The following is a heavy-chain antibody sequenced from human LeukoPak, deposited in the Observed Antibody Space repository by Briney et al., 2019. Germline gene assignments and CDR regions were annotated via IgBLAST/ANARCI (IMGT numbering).Heavy chain of an antibody. J-gene: IGHJ5*02. CDR1: GFTFSDYY. Sequence: GSLRLSCAASGFTFSDYYMSWIRPAPGKGLEWVSYISSSSSYTNYADSVKGRFTISRDNANNSLYMQMNSLRAEDTAVYYCARYNDILTGSNNWFDPWGQGTLVTVSS. CDR2: ISSSSSYT. V-gene: IGHV3-11*06. CDR3: ARYNDILTGSNNWFDP. D-gene: IGHD3-9*01.